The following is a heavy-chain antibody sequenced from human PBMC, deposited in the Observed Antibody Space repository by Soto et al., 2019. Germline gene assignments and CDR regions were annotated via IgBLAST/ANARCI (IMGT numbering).Heavy chain of an antibody. V-gene: IGHV3-64*01. Sequence: EVQLVESGGGLVQSGGSLRLSCATSGFTFSTYAMHWVRQAPGKGLEYVSAISSNGRSTYYANSVKGRFTISRDNSKNTLYLQMDSLRAEDMAVYYCARDRCTNGVCYAPSDYWGQGTLVTVSS. J-gene: IGHJ4*02. CDR3: ARDRCTNGVCYAPSDY. CDR1: GFTFSTYA. D-gene: IGHD2-8*01. CDR2: ISSNGRST.